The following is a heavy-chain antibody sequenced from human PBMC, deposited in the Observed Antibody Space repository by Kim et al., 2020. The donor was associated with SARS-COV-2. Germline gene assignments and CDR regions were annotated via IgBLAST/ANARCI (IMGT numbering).Heavy chain of an antibody. V-gene: IGHV4-39*01. D-gene: IGHD1-7*01. Sequence: SETLSLTCTVSGGSISSSSYYWGWIRQPPGKGLEWIGSIYYSGSTYYNPSLKSRVTISVDTSKNQFSLKLSSVTAADTAVYYCARHAKTTELPGRWFDPWGQGTLVTVSS. CDR3: ARHAKTTELPGRWFDP. J-gene: IGHJ5*02. CDR2: IYYSGST. CDR1: GGSISSSSYY.